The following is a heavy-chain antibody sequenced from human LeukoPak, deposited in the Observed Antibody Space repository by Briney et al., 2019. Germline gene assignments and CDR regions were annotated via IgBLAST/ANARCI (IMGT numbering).Heavy chain of an antibody. CDR1: GFTVSSNY. CDR2: IYSGGST. Sequence: PGGSLRLSCAASGFTVSSNYMSWVRQAPGKGLEWVSVIYSGGSTYYADSLKGTFTISRDNSKNTLYLQMNSLRGEDTAVYYCARAPHPDILKKAYYFDYWGQGTLVTVSS. V-gene: IGHV3-66*01. CDR3: ARAPHPDILKKAYYFDY. J-gene: IGHJ4*02. D-gene: IGHD3-9*01.